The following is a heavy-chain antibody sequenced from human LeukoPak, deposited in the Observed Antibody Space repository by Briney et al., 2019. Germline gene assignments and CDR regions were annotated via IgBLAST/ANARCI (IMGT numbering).Heavy chain of an antibody. Sequence: GGSLRLSCAASGFTFSSYSMNWVRQAPGKGLEWVSSIRSSSSYIYYADSVKGRFTISRDNAKNSLYLQMNSLRAEDTAVYYCARDLGGGGIFDYWGQGTLVTVSS. CDR3: ARDLGGGGIFDY. CDR2: IRSSSSYI. J-gene: IGHJ4*02. D-gene: IGHD3-16*01. V-gene: IGHV3-21*01. CDR1: GFTFSSYS.